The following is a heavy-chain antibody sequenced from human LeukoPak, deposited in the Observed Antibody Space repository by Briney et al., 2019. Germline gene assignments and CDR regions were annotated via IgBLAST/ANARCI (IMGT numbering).Heavy chain of an antibody. CDR1: GFTFSNAW. J-gene: IGHJ6*03. Sequence: PGGSLRLSCAASGFTFSNAWMSWVRQAPGKGLEWVSYISSSSSTIYYADSVKGRFTISRDNAKNSLYLQMNSLRAEDTAVYFCARDRYSYGHYYYYMDVWGKGTTVTVSS. CDR3: ARDRYSYGHYYYYMDV. V-gene: IGHV3-48*01. CDR2: ISSSSSTI. D-gene: IGHD5-18*01.